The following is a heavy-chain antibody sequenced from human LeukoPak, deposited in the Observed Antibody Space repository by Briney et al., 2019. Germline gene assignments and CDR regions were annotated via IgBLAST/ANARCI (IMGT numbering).Heavy chain of an antibody. D-gene: IGHD3-3*01. J-gene: IGHJ3*02. Sequence: SETLSPTCTVSGGSISSYYWNWIRQPPGKGLEWIGYIYDSGSSNYNPSLKSRVTISVDTSKNQFSLKLSSVTAADTAVYYCARLYDFWSGYPQTDAFDIWGQGTMVTVSS. CDR3: ARLYDFWSGYPQTDAFDI. CDR2: IYDSGSS. CDR1: GGSISSYY. V-gene: IGHV4-59*08.